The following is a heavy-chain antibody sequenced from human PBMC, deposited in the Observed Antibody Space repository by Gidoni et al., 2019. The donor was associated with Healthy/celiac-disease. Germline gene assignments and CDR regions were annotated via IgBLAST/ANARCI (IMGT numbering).Heavy chain of an antibody. CDR2: ISSSSSYI. Sequence: EVQLVESGGGLVKPGGSLRLSCAASGFTFCSYSMNWVRQAPGKGLEWVSSISSSSSYIYYADSVKGRFTISRDNAKNSLYLQMNSLRAEDTAVYYCARGGYCSGGSCYGYWGQGTLVTVSS. D-gene: IGHD2-15*01. J-gene: IGHJ4*02. V-gene: IGHV3-21*01. CDR1: GFTFCSYS. CDR3: ARGGYCSGGSCYGY.